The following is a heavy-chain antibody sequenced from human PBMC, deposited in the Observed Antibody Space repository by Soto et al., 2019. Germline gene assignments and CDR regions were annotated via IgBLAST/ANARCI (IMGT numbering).Heavy chain of an antibody. J-gene: IGHJ5*02. Sequence: SVKVSCKASGCTFSSYAISWVRQAPGQGLEWMGGIIPIFGTANYAQKFQGRVTITADESTSTAYMELSSLRSEDTAVYYCAAGTHLDTAMDTWGQGTLVTVSS. CDR2: IIPIFGTA. CDR1: GCTFSSYA. V-gene: IGHV1-69*13. D-gene: IGHD5-18*01. CDR3: AAGTHLDTAMDT.